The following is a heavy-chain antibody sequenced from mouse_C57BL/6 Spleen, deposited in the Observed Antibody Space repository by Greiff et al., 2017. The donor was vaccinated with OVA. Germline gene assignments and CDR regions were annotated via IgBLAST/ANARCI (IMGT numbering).Heavy chain of an antibody. CDR1: GFTFSDYY. J-gene: IGHJ2*01. CDR3: ARGGIFFDY. CDR2: INYDGSST. V-gene: IGHV5-16*01. Sequence: EGMLVESEGGLAQPGSSMKLSCTASGFTFSDYYMAWVRQVPEKGLEWVANINYDGSSTYYLDSLKSRFIISRDNAKNILYLQMSSLKSEDTATYYCARGGIFFDYWGQGTTLTVSS.